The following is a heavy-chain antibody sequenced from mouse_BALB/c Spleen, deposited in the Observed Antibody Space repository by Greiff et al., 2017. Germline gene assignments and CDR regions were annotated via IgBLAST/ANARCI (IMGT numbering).Heavy chain of an antibody. CDR2: ISYDGSN. CDR1: GYSITSGYY. CDR3: ARDRYYGSSFVFDY. Sequence: ESGPGLVKPSQSLSLTCSVTGYSITSGYYWNWIRQFPGNKLEWMGYISYDGSNNYNPSLKNRISITRDTSKNQFFLKLNSVTTEDTATYYCARDRYYGSSFVFDYWGQGTTLTVSS. D-gene: IGHD1-1*01. J-gene: IGHJ2*01. V-gene: IGHV3-6*02.